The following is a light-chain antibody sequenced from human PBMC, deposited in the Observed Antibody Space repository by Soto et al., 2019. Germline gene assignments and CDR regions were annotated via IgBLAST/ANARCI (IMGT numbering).Light chain of an antibody. CDR2: AAS. CDR1: QTISNY. J-gene: IGKJ1*01. Sequence: DIQMTQSPSFLSASVGDRVTITCRASQTISNYLNWYQHKPGQAPNLLIYAASTLPAGIPSRFRGSGSGTDFTLTISSLQSEDFATYFCQQSNSSPPTFGQGTKVDIK. CDR3: QQSNSSPPT. V-gene: IGKV1-39*01.